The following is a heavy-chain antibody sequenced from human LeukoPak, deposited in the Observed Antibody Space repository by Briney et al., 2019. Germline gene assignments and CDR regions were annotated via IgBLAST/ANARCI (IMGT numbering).Heavy chain of an antibody. V-gene: IGHV3-23*01. D-gene: IGHD3-9*01. CDR2: VTGSGGST. Sequence: QSGGSLRLSCVASGFTFSNYAMSWVRQAPGKRLEWVPAVTGSGGSTYYADSVKGRFTISRDNSRNTLFLQMNSLRAEDTAIYYCAKWGDFDILTGYYVSDFWGQGTLVTVSS. CDR3: AKWGDFDILTGYYVSDF. J-gene: IGHJ4*02. CDR1: GFTFSNYA.